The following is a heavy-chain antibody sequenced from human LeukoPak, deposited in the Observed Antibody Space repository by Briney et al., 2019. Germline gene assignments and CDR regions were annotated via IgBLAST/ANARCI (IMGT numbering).Heavy chain of an antibody. CDR3: AIFRQWLGYFAY. CDR1: GDSISNSGFY. Sequence: SETLSLTCTVSGDSISNSGFYWGWIRQPPGKGLEWIGNIYYSGSTYYNSSLKSRVTMSVDTSKNQFSLKLSSVTAADTAVYYCAIFRQWLGYFAYWGQGTLVIVSS. CDR2: IYYSGST. J-gene: IGHJ4*02. D-gene: IGHD6-19*01. V-gene: IGHV4-39*01.